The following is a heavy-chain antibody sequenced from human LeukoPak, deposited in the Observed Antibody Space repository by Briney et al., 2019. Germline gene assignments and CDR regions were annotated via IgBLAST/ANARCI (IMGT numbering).Heavy chain of an antibody. J-gene: IGHJ3*02. D-gene: IGHD1-26*01. Sequence: GGSLRLSCAASGFTFSDYYMSWIRQAPGKGLQWLSYISDGGTTIFDADSVKGRFTISRDNAKKSLYLQLNSLRAEATAVYYCARVGKVGATGALDIWGQGTLVTVSS. CDR1: GFTFSDYY. CDR3: ARVGKVGATGALDI. CDR2: ISDGGTTI. V-gene: IGHV3-11*04.